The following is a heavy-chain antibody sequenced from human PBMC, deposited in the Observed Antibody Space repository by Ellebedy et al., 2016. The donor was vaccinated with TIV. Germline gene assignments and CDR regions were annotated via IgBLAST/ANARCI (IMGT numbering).Heavy chain of an antibody. J-gene: IGHJ6*02. CDR1: GYTFTGYY. Sequence: ASVKVSCKASGYTFTGYYMHWVRQAPGQGLEWLGIINPSGGSTTYAQKFQGRITMTRDMSTGTLYMELSSLRSEDTAVYYCARPYSDYDFGIDVWGQGTTVTVS. CDR3: ARPYSDYDFGIDV. V-gene: IGHV1-46*01. CDR2: INPSGGST. D-gene: IGHD5-12*01.